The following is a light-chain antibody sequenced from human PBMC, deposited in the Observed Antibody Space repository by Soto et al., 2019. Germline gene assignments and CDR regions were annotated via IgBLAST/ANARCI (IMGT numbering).Light chain of an antibody. J-gene: IGLJ2*01. V-gene: IGLV1-36*01. CDR1: GSNVGASYD. CDR2: YDD. Sequence: QSVLTQPPSVSGAPGQTITMSCTGSGSNVGASYDVHWYQVLPGAGPRLLIYYDDLVPSGVSYRFSGSKSGTSASLAISGLQSEDEADYYCATWDDSLNGVVFGGGTKLTVL. CDR3: ATWDDSLNGVV.